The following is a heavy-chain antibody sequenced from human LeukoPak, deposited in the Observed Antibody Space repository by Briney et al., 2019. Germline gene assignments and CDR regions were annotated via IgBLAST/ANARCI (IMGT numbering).Heavy chain of an antibody. CDR3: ARFLGDYHDSSGQRYFDY. J-gene: IGHJ4*02. V-gene: IGHV4-31*03. D-gene: IGHD3-22*01. CDR1: GGSISSGGYY. Sequence: SETLSLTCTVSGGSISSGGYYWSWIRQHPGKGLEWIGYIYYSGSTYYNPSLKSRVTISVDTSKNQFSLKLSSVTAADTAVYYCARFLGDYHDSSGQRYFDYWGQGALVTVSS. CDR2: IYYSGST.